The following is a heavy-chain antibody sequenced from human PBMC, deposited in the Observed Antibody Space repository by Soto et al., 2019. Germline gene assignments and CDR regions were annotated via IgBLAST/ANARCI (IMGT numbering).Heavy chain of an antibody. CDR3: ASGRAYDAFEI. Sequence: QVQLVQSGAEVKKPGASVKVSCKASGYTFTSYGISWVRQAPGQGLEWMGWISAYNGNTNYAQKLQGRVTMTADTTASTAYMELSSLRSDDKAVDYCASGRAYDAFEIWGQGTMVTVSP. V-gene: IGHV1-18*04. CDR1: GYTFTSYG. D-gene: IGHD2-21*01. J-gene: IGHJ3*02. CDR2: ISAYNGNT.